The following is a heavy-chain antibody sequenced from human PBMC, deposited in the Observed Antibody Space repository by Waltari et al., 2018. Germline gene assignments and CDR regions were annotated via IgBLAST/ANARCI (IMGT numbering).Heavy chain of an antibody. V-gene: IGHV1-3*01. CDR3: ARAPYDYSSFDY. CDR2: IYAVNGNT. CDR1: GYTLTSYA. D-gene: IGHD4-4*01. J-gene: IGHJ4*02. Sequence: QVQLVQSGAELKKPGASVKVSCKAAGYTLTSYARHWARQAPGQRLEWMGWIYAVNGNTKYSPKCQGRVTITSDTSASTVYMELSSLTSEVTAVYYCARAPYDYSSFDYWGQGPLVTVSS.